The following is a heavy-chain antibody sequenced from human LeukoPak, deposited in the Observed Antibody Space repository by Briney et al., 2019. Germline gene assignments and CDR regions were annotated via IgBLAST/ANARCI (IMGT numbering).Heavy chain of an antibody. D-gene: IGHD6-19*01. CDR1: GFTFSSHA. V-gene: IGHV3-23*01. Sequence: PGGSLRLSCAASGFTFSSHAMSWVRQAPGKGLEWVSGISGSGGSTYYADSVKGRFTISRDNSKNTLYLQMNSLRAEDTAVYYCARDPNQYSSGWYKPDTNDAFDIWGQGTMVTVSS. J-gene: IGHJ3*02. CDR3: ARDPNQYSSGWYKPDTNDAFDI. CDR2: ISGSGGST.